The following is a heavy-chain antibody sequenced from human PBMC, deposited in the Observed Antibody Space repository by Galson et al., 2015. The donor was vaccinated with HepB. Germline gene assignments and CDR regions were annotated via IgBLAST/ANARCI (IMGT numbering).Heavy chain of an antibody. CDR2: ISSYNGLT. V-gene: IGHV1-18*04. J-gene: IGHJ4*02. Sequence: QSGAEVKEPGESLKVSCKASGYSFNSYGISWVRQAPGQGLDWMARISSYNGLTYYAQKFLGRVTMTMDTSTNTAYMDLRSLISDDTAVYYCARVIVGATPYLDYWGQGTLVTVSS. CDR1: GYSFNSYG. CDR3: ARVIVGATPYLDY. D-gene: IGHD1-26*01.